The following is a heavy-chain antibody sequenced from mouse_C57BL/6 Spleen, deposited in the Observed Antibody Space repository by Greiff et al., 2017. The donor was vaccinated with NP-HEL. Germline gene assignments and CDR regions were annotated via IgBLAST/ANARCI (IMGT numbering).Heavy chain of an antibody. CDR2: ISYSGST. V-gene: IGHV3-1*01. CDR1: GYSITSGYD. CDR3: AREGGGYAMDY. J-gene: IGHJ4*01. Sequence: EVKLMESGPGMVKPSQSLSLTCTVTGYSITSGYDWHWIRHFPGNKLEWMGYISYSGSTNYDPSLKSRISITHDTSKNHFFLKLNSVTTEDTATYYCAREGGGYAMDYWGQGTSVTVSS.